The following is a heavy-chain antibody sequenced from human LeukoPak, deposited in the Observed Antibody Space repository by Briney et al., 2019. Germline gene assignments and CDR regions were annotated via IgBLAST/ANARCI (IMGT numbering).Heavy chain of an antibody. Sequence: GASVKVSCKASGYTFTSYDINWVRQATGQGLKWMGWMNPNSGNTGYAQKFQGRVTMTRNTSINTAYMELSSLRSEDTAVYYCARVSRLRRHIVVVPAAMQDSDYDSSGQPLAYWGQGTLVTVSS. V-gene: IGHV1-8*01. CDR1: GYTFTSYD. CDR2: MNPNSGNT. J-gene: IGHJ4*02. D-gene: IGHD2-2*01. CDR3: ARVSRLRRHIVVVPAAMQDSDYDSSGQPLAY.